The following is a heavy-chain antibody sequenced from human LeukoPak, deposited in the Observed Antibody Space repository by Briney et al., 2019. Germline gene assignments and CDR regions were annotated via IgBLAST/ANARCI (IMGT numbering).Heavy chain of an antibody. CDR2: ISTDGSST. CDR3: ASYLTSIPSGMDV. V-gene: IGHV3-74*01. D-gene: IGHD2/OR15-2a*01. Sequence: GGSLRLSCAASGFTFSRYWMHWLRQAPGKGLVWVSRISTDGSSTSYADSAKGRFTISRDNGKNTLYLQMNSLRAEDTAVYYCASYLTSIPSGMDVWGQGTTVTVSS. CDR1: GFTFSRYW. J-gene: IGHJ6*02.